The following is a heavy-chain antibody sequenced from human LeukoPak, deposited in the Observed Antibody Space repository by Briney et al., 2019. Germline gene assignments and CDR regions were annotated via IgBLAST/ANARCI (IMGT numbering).Heavy chain of an antibody. CDR1: GGTFSSYT. V-gene: IGHV1-69*04. Sequence: PAASVKVSCKASGGTFSSYTISWVRQAPGQGLEWMGRIIPILGIANYAQRFQGRVTITADKSTSTAYMELSSLRSEDTAVYYCARDGYSNHFDYWGQGTLVTVSS. CDR2: IIPILGIA. J-gene: IGHJ4*02. D-gene: IGHD4-11*01. CDR3: ARDGYSNHFDY.